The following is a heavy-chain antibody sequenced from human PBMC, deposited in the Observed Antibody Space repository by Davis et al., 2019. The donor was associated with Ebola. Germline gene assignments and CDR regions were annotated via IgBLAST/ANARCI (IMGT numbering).Heavy chain of an antibody. CDR2: ISYDGSNK. D-gene: IGHD2-15*01. CDR3: AAGGNYYGMDV. Sequence: GESLKISCAASGFTFSSYAMHWVRQAPGKGLEWVAVISYDGSNKYYADSVKGRFTISRHNSKNTLYLQMNSLRAEDTAVYYCAAGGNYYGMDVWGQGTTVTVSS. CDR1: GFTFSSYA. J-gene: IGHJ6*02. V-gene: IGHV3-30*14.